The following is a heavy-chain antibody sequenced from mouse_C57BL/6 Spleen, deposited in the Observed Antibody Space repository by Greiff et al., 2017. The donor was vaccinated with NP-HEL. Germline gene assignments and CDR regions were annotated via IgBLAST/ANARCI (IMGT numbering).Heavy chain of an antibody. CDR2: IHPNSGST. CDR1: GYTFTSYW. Sequence: QVQLQQPGAELVKPGASVKLSCKASGYTFTSYWMHWVKQRPGQGLEWIGMIHPNSGSTNYNEKFKSKATLTVDQSSSTAYMQLSSLTSEDSAVYYCARMGYDSRGFAYWGQGTLVTVSA. J-gene: IGHJ3*01. CDR3: ARMGYDSRGFAY. D-gene: IGHD2-4*01. V-gene: IGHV1-64*01.